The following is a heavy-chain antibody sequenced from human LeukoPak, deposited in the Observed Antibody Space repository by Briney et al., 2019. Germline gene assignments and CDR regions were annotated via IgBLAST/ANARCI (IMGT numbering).Heavy chain of an antibody. J-gene: IGHJ3*02. D-gene: IGHD3-22*01. Sequence: ASETLSLTCTVSGGSISSSSYYWGWIRQPPGKGLEWIGSIYYSGSTYYNPSLKSRVTISVDTSKNQFSLKLSSVTAADTAVYYCARVRLKQWLEDAFDIWGQGTMVTVSS. CDR2: IYYSGST. CDR1: GGSISSSSYY. CDR3: ARVRLKQWLEDAFDI. V-gene: IGHV4-39*07.